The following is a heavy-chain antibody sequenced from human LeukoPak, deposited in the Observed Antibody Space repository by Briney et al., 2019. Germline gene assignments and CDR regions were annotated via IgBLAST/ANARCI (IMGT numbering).Heavy chain of an antibody. CDR3: ARRVRGHIVVVPAAIYYMDV. D-gene: IGHD2-2*01. CDR1: GFTFNIYS. CDR2: INPSSNTI. V-gene: IGHV3-48*04. Sequence: PGGSLRLSCTASGFTFNIYSMHWVRQAPGKGLEWISYINPSSNTIYYADSVKGRFTISRDNAKNSLYLQMNSLRAEDTAVYYCARRVRGHIVVVPAAIYYMDVWGKGTTVTVSS. J-gene: IGHJ6*03.